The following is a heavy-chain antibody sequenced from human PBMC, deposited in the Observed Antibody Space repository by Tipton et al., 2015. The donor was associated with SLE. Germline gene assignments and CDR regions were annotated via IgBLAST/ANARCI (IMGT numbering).Heavy chain of an antibody. CDR1: GASISSSGYY. J-gene: IGHJ4*02. CDR3: ARVGDFWSGYPFDY. D-gene: IGHD3-3*01. Sequence: TLSLTCSVSGASISSSGYYWGWIRQPPGKGLEWIGSIYYSGSTYYNPSLKSRVTISVDTSKNHFSLKLSSVTAADTAVYYWARVGDFWSGYPFDYWGQGTLVTVSS. CDR2: IYYSGST. V-gene: IGHV4-39*07.